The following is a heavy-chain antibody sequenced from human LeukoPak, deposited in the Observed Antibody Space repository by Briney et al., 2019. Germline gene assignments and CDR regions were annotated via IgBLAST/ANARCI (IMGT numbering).Heavy chain of an antibody. Sequence: GGSLRLSCAASGFTFSSYWMHWVRQAPGKGLVWVSRINGDGNITSYADSVKGRFTISRDNAKNTLYLQMNSLRPEDTAVYYCARVFQGVVLDAWGQGTLVTVSS. J-gene: IGHJ5*02. V-gene: IGHV3-74*01. CDR1: GFTFSSYW. CDR3: ARVFQGVVLDA. D-gene: IGHD2-8*01. CDR2: INGDGNIT.